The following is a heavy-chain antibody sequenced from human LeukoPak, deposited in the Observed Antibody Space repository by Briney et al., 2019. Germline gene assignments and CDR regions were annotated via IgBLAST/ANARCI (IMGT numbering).Heavy chain of an antibody. CDR1: GVSISSGRYY. J-gene: IGHJ4*02. Sequence: SETLSLTCSVSGVSISSGRYYWSWIRQLPGKGLEWIGHIFYSRSTYYNPSLKSRVTISVDTSKNQFSLRLSSMTAADTAVYYCARGSEIFHHWGQGTLVTVSS. D-gene: IGHD5-24*01. CDR2: IFYSRST. CDR3: ARGSEIFHH. V-gene: IGHV4-31*03.